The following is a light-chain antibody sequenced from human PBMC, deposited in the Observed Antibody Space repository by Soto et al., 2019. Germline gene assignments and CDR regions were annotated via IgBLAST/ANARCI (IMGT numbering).Light chain of an antibody. CDR3: QQRSNWPRFT. CDR2: DAS. CDR1: QSFHTNY. V-gene: IGKV3-11*01. Sequence: EIVLTQSPGTLSLSPGERATLSCRASQSFHTNYLAWYQQRPGQAPRLLIYDASNRATGIPARFSGSGSGTDFTLTISSLEPEDFAVYYRQQRSNWPRFTFGPGTKVDIK. J-gene: IGKJ3*01.